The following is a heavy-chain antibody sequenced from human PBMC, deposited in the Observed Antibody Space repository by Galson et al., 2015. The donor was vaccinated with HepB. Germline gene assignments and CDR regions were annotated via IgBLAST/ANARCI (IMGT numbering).Heavy chain of an antibody. Sequence: SLRLSCAASGFTFSSYWMHWVRRAPGKGLVWVSRINSDGSSTSYADSVKGRFTISRDNAKNTLYLQMNSLRAEDTAVYYCARDTSPPTTVEYWYFDLGAVAPWSLSPQ. V-gene: IGHV3-74*01. CDR1: GFTFSSYW. D-gene: IGHD4-23*01. J-gene: IGHJ2*01. CDR3: ARDTSPPTTVEYWYFDL. CDR2: INSDGSST.